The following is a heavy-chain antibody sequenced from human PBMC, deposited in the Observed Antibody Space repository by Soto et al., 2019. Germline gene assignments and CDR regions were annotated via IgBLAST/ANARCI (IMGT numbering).Heavy chain of an antibody. Sequence: SVKVSCKASGGTFSSYAISWVRQAPGQGLEWMGGIIPIFGTANYAQKFQGRVTITADESTSTAYMELSSLRSEDTAVYYCASRGRGYDQYYFDYWGQGTLVTVSS. CDR2: IIPIFGTA. D-gene: IGHD5-12*01. J-gene: IGHJ4*02. V-gene: IGHV1-69*13. CDR1: GGTFSSYA. CDR3: ASRGRGYDQYYFDY.